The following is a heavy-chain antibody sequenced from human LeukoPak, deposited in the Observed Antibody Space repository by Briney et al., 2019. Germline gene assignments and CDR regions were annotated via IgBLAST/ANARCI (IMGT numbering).Heavy chain of an antibody. V-gene: IGHV4-34*01. J-gene: IGHJ6*04. CDR3: ARGFVSYSSYGMDV. CDR1: GGSFSGYY. CDR2: INHSGST. D-gene: IGHD2-8*01. Sequence: PSETLSLTCALYGGSFSGYYWSWISQPPGKGLEWIGEINHSGSTNYNPSLKSRVTISVGTSKNQFSLKLSSVTAADTAVYYCARGFVSYSSYGMDVWGKGTTVTVSS.